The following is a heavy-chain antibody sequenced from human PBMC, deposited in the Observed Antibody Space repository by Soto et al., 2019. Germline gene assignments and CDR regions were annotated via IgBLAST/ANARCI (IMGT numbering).Heavy chain of an antibody. V-gene: IGHV4-34*01. Sequence: SETLSLTCAVYGGSFSGYYWSWIRQPPGKGLEWIGEINHSGSTNYNPSLKSRVTISVDTSKNQFSLKLSSVTAADTAVYYCARGTGGFPTAYYYYGMDVWGQGTTVTVSS. CDR3: ARGTGGFPTAYYYYGMDV. D-gene: IGHD3-16*01. CDR2: INHSGST. CDR1: GGSFSGYY. J-gene: IGHJ6*02.